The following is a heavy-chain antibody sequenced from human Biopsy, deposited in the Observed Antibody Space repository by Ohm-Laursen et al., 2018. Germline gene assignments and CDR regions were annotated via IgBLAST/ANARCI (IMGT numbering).Heavy chain of an antibody. CDR2: IGDKANSYTT. V-gene: IGHV3-72*01. CDR3: ARAGRYCSGGGCYSWFDS. J-gene: IGHJ5*01. D-gene: IGHD2-15*01. Sequence: SLRLSCAASGFSFSDNYMDWVRQAPGKGLEWVGRIGDKANSYTTDYAASVKGRFTISRDDSKNSLYLQMNSLKTEDTALYYCARAGRYCSGGGCYSWFDSWGQGTQVTVSS. CDR1: GFSFSDNY.